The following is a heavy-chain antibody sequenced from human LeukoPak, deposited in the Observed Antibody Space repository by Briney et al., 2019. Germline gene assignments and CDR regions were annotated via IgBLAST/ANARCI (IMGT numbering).Heavy chain of an antibody. CDR3: ARDRDSSTTAHWYFDL. CDR2: INAGNGNT. D-gene: IGHD2-2*01. V-gene: IGHV1-3*01. CDR1: GYTFTSYA. Sequence: GASVKVSCKASGYTFTSYAMHWVRQAPGQRLEWMGWINAGNGNTKYSQKFQGRVTITRDTSASTAYMELSSLRSEDTAVYYCARDRDSSTTAHWYFDLWGRGTLVTVSS. J-gene: IGHJ2*01.